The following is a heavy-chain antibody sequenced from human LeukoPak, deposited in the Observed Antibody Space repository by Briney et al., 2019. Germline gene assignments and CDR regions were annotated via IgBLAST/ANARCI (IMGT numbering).Heavy chain of an antibody. CDR2: ISGSGGST. CDR1: GFTFSSYA. D-gene: IGHD6-19*01. CDR3: AKTTTGYSSGRFPGWPVDY. J-gene: IGHJ4*02. Sequence: HPGGSLRLSCAASGFTFSSYAMSWVRQAPGKGLEWVSAISGSGGSTYYAGSVKGRFTISRDNSKNTVYPQMNSLRAEDTAVYYCAKTTTGYSSGRFPGWPVDYWGQGTLVTVSS. V-gene: IGHV3-23*01.